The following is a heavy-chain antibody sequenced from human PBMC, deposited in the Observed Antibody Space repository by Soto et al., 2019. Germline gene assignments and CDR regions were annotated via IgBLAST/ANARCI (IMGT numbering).Heavy chain of an antibody. D-gene: IGHD6-6*01. CDR3: AKDGPREVPDLFVGVAYSSSSNYYYYGMDV. CDR1: GFTFSSYG. CDR2: ISCDGSNK. J-gene: IGHJ6*02. Sequence: GGSLRLSCAASGFTFSSYGMHWVRQAPGKGLEWVAVISCDGSNKYYADSVKGRFTISRDNSKNTLYLQMNSLRAEDTAVYYCAKDGPREVPDLFVGVAYSSSSNYYYYGMDVWGQGTTVTVSS. V-gene: IGHV3-30*18.